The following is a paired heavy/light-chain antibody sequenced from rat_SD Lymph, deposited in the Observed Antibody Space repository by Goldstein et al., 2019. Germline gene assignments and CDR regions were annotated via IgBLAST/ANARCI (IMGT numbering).Light chain of an antibody. CDR3: QQSWNDRT. CDR1: ESVSTL. V-gene: IGKV3S9*01. Sequence: DTVLTQSPALAVSPGERVTISCRASESVSTLMHWYQQKPGQQPKLLIYLASHLESGVPARFSGSGSGTDFTLTIDPVEADDTATYYCQQSWNDRTFGGGTKLELK. CDR2: LAS. J-gene: IGKJ1*01.
Heavy chain of an antibody. V-gene: IGHV5-17*01. D-gene: IGHD2-1*01. CDR3: ARHSRYDYFDY. Sequence: EVQLVESGGGLVQPGRSLKLSCAASGFTFSDYAMAWVRQAPKKGLEWVATIIYDGSSTYYRDSVKGRFTISRDNAKSTLYLQMDSLRSEDTATYYCARHSRYDYFDYWGQGVMVTVSS. CDR2: IIYDGSST. CDR1: GFTFSDYA. J-gene: IGHJ2*01.